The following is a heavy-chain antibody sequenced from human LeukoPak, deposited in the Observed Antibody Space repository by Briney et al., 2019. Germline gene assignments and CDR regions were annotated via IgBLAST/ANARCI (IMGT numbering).Heavy chain of an antibody. J-gene: IGHJ4*02. CDR2: ISSSGSTI. CDR1: GFTFSSYE. V-gene: IGHV3-48*03. CDR3: ARVFQFLSSGYDFREHFDY. Sequence: GGSLRLSCAASGFTFSSYEMNWVRQAPGKGLEWVSYISSSGSTIYYADSVKGRFTISRDNAKNSLYLQMNSLRAEDTAVYYCARVFQFLSSGYDFREHFDYWGQGTLVTVSS. D-gene: IGHD5-12*01.